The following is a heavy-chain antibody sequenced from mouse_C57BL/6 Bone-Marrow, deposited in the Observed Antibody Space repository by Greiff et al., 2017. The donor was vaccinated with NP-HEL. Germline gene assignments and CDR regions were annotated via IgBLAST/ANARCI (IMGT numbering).Heavy chain of an antibody. Sequence: EVKVVETGGGLVQPGGSRGLSCEGSGFTFSGFWMSWVRQTPGTTLEWIGDINSDGSAINYAPSIKDRFTIFRDNDKSTLYLQMSNVRSEDTATYFCMRYGNYWYFDVWGTGTTVTVSS. CDR3: MRYGNYWYFDV. V-gene: IGHV11-2*01. CDR2: INSDGSAI. D-gene: IGHD2-1*01. CDR1: GFTFSGFW. J-gene: IGHJ1*03.